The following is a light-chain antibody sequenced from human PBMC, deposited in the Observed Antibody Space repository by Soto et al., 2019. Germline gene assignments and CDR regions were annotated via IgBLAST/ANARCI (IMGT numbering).Light chain of an antibody. CDR2: EVS. Sequence: EIVMTQSPSTLSVSPGERATLSCRASQSVYSNLVWYLQKPGQPPQLLIYEVSNRFSGVPDRFSGSGSGTDFTLKISRVEAEDVGVYYCMQSIQLPITFGQGTRLEIK. V-gene: IGKV2D-29*01. J-gene: IGKJ5*01. CDR1: QSVYSN. CDR3: MQSIQLPIT.